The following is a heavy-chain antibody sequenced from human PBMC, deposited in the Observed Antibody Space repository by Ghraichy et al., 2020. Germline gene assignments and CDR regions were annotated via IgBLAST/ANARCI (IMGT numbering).Heavy chain of an antibody. CDR1: GGSISSYY. Sequence: SETLSLTCTVSGGSISSYYWSWIRQPPGKGLESIGYINYSGSTNYNPSLKSRVTISIDTSKNQFSLKLSSVTAADTAVYYCARLAYGGNRRSNWFDPWGQGTLVTVSS. CDR2: INYSGST. D-gene: IGHD4-23*01. CDR3: ARLAYGGNRRSNWFDP. V-gene: IGHV4-59*08. J-gene: IGHJ5*02.